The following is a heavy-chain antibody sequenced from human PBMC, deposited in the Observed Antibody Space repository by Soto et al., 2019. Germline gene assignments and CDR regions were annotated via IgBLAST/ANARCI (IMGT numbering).Heavy chain of an antibody. D-gene: IGHD3-10*02. CDR2: IKSIIDGGTI. CDR1: GFTFSDAW. V-gene: IGHV3-15*07. Sequence: EVQLVESGGGLVNPGGSLRLSCAASGFTFSDAWMNWVRQAPGKGLEWVVRIKSIIDGGTIDYAAPGKGRFTISRDDSLNTVYLAMNRLKTEDTAFYYCATEGRVCLPNYYALDVGGEGTTVLVSS. CDR3: ATEGRVCLPNYYALDV. J-gene: IGHJ6*04.